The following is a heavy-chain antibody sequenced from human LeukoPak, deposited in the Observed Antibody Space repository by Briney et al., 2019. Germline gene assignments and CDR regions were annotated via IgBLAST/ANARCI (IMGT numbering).Heavy chain of an antibody. Sequence: ASVKVSCKVSGYTLTELSMHWVRPAPGKGLEWMGGFDPEDGETIYAQKFQGRVTMTEDTSTDTAYMELSSLRSEDTAVYYCATAIAAAGTHFDYWGQGTLVTVSS. CDR1: GYTLTELS. CDR3: ATAIAAAGTHFDY. J-gene: IGHJ4*02. V-gene: IGHV1-24*01. CDR2: FDPEDGET. D-gene: IGHD6-13*01.